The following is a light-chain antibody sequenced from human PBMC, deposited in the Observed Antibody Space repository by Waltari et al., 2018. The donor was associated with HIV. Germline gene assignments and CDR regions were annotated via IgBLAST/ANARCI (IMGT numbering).Light chain of an antibody. V-gene: IGLV2-14*01. CDR3: SSYTSTSTV. J-gene: IGLJ3*02. CDR2: EVS. CDR1: SRHVGGYNY. Sequence: QSALTQPASVSGSPGQSIPISCPGTSRHVGGYNYVSWYHQHPGKAPKLMSYEVSYRPSGVSNRFSGSKSGNTASLTISGLQAEDEADYYCSSYTSTSTVFGGGTKLTVL.